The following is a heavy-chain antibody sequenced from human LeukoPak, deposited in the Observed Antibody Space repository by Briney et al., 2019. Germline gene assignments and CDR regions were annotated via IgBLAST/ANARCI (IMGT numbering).Heavy chain of an antibody. D-gene: IGHD4-17*01. Sequence: ASVKVSCKASGYTFTGYYMHWVRQAPGQGLEWMGWMNPNSGNTGYAQKFQGRVTMTRNTSISTAYMELSSLRSEDTAVYYCARGSRLTVTTPHWGQGTLVTVSS. CDR2: MNPNSGNT. CDR1: GYTFTGYY. J-gene: IGHJ4*02. V-gene: IGHV1-8*02. CDR3: ARGSRLTVTTPH.